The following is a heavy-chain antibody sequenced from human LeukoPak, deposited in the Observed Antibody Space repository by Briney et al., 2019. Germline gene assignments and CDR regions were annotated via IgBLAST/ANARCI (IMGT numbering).Heavy chain of an antibody. J-gene: IGHJ4*02. V-gene: IGHV6-1*01. CDR3: ARGGAVGATTFDY. Sequence: SQTLSLTCAISGDSVSSNSAAWSWIRQSPSRGLEWLGRTYYRSKWYNDYAVSVKSRITINPDTSKNQFSLQLNSVTPEDTAVYFCARGGAVGATTFDYWGQGTLVTVSS. CDR1: GDSVSSNSAA. CDR2: TYYRSKWYN. D-gene: IGHD1-26*01.